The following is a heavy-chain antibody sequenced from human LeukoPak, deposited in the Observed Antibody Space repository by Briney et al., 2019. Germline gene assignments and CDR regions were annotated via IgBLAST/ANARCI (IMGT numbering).Heavy chain of an antibody. J-gene: IGHJ4*02. V-gene: IGHV4-38-2*01. D-gene: IGHD2-2*01. Sequence: SETLSLTCAVSGYSISSGYYWGWVRQSPGKGLEWIGTIYHTGSTHYNPSLKSRVTISVETSKNQFSLKMSSVTAADTAVYYCARHPPQYCSGTSCYDYWGQGTLVTVSS. CDR2: IYHTGST. CDR1: GYSISSGYY. CDR3: ARHPPQYCSGTSCYDY.